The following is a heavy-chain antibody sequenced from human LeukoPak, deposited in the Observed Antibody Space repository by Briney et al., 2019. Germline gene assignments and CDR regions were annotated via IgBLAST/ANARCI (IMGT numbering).Heavy chain of an antibody. J-gene: IGHJ4*02. V-gene: IGHV3-23*01. CDR1: GFTFSSYA. D-gene: IGHD3-9*01. CDR3: ARLHYDVLTGPFDY. CDR2: ISGSGGST. Sequence: GGSLRLSCAASGFTFSSYAMSWVRQAPGKGLEWVSAISGSGGSTYYADSVKGRFTISRDNSKNTLYLQMNSRRAEDTAVYYCARLHYDVLTGPFDYWGQGTLVTVSS.